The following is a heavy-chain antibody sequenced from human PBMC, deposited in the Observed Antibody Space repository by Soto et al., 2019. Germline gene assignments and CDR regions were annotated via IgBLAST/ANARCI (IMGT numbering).Heavy chain of an antibody. Sequence: QITLKESGPTLVKPTQTLTLTCTFSGFSLSTSGVGVGWIRQPPGKALEWLALIYWDDDKRYSPSLKSSLIXTXDXXKNQVVLTLPNMDPVDTATYYCAHRYGSGIDAFDIWGQGTMVTVSS. J-gene: IGHJ3*02. CDR3: AHRYGSGIDAFDI. D-gene: IGHD3-10*01. CDR1: GFSLSTSGVG. CDR2: IYWDDDK. V-gene: IGHV2-5*02.